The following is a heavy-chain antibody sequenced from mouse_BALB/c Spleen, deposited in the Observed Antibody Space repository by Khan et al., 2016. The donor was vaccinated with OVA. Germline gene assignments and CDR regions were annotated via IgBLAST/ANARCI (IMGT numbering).Heavy chain of an antibody. D-gene: IGHD1-1*01. Sequence: QVQLKESGPGLVAPSQSLSITCTVSGFSLSNYGVSWVRQPPGKGLEWLGVTWGDGSTNYHSALISRLIITKDNSKRQVFLKLNSMQTDDTATYYCAKFTPEYYSMDYWGKGTSVTVSS. CDR1: GFSLSNYG. CDR2: TWGDGST. J-gene: IGHJ4*01. CDR3: AKFTPEYYSMDY. V-gene: IGHV2-3*01.